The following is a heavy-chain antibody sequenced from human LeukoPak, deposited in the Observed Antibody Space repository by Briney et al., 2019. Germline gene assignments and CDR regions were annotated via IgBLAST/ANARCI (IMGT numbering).Heavy chain of an antibody. J-gene: IGHJ4*02. Sequence: GSLRLSCTASGFTFDDYAMHWIRQPPVKGLEWIGEINHSGGTNYNPSLKSRVTISVDTSKKQFSLKLSSVTAADTAVYYCARGVDYYGVWGQGTLVTVSS. V-gene: IGHV4-34*01. D-gene: IGHD3-10*01. CDR2: INHSGGT. CDR1: GFTFDDYA. CDR3: ARGVDYYGV.